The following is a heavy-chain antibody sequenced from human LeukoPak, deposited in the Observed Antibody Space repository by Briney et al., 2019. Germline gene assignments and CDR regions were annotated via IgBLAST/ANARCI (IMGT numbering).Heavy chain of an antibody. V-gene: IGHV3-74*01. J-gene: IGHJ4*02. Sequence: GGSLRLSCAASGFIFSSYWMHWVRHAPGKGLAWVSRINTDGSSTSYADSAKGRFTISRDNSKNTLYLQMNSLRAEDTAMYYCAKDSAYYYDSSGYYYDWGQGTLVTVSS. D-gene: IGHD3-22*01. CDR2: INTDGSST. CDR3: AKDSAYYYDSSGYYYD. CDR1: GFIFSSYW.